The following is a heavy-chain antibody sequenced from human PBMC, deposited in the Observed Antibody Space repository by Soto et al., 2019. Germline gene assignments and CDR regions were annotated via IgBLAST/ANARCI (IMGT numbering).Heavy chain of an antibody. Sequence: SETLSLTCTVSGASISGSYWSWIRKSAGKGLEWIWRIYATGTTDYNPSLKSRVMMSVDTSKKQFSLKLRSVTAADTAVYYCVRDGTKTLRDWFDPWGQGISVTVS. V-gene: IGHV4-4*07. J-gene: IGHJ5*02. CDR1: GASISGSY. CDR3: VRDGTKTLRDWFDP. D-gene: IGHD1-1*01. CDR2: IYATGTT.